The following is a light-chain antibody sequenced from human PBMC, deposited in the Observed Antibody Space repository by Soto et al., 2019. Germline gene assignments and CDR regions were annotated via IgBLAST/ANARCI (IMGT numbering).Light chain of an antibody. J-gene: IGKJ1*01. V-gene: IGKV3-15*01. Sequence: ETVMTQSPVTLSVSPGERATLSCRASQSVSSDLAWYQQKPGQAPRLLIYGASTRATGIPARFSGSGSGTEFTLNINSLQSEDFAVYYCQQYSNWPPLTFGQGTKVEIK. CDR2: GAS. CDR1: QSVSSD. CDR3: QQYSNWPPLT.